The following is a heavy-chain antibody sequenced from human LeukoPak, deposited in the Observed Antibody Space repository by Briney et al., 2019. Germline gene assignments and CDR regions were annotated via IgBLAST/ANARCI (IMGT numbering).Heavy chain of an antibody. D-gene: IGHD3-10*01. Sequence: PSETLSLTCAVYGGSFSGYYWSWIRQPPGKGLEWIGEINHSGSTNYNPSLKSRVTISVDTSKNQFSLKLSSVTAADTAVYYCASRTRGPGWFEDYWGQGTLVTVSS. CDR1: GGSFSGYY. J-gene: IGHJ4*02. V-gene: IGHV4-34*01. CDR2: INHSGST. CDR3: ASRTRGPGWFEDY.